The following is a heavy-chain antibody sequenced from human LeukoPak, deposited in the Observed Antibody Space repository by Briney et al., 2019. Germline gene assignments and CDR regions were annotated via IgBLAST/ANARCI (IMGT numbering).Heavy chain of an antibody. V-gene: IGHV3-20*04. CDR2: INWNGGST. CDR3: ARHPPRYSSGWYYFDY. J-gene: IGHJ4*02. Sequence: PGGSLRLSCAASGFAFDDYGMSWVRQAPGKGLEWVSGINWNGGSTGYADSVKGRFTISRDNAKNSLYLQMNSLRAEDTALYYCARHPPRYSSGWYYFDYWGQGTLVTVSS. D-gene: IGHD6-19*01. CDR1: GFAFDDYG.